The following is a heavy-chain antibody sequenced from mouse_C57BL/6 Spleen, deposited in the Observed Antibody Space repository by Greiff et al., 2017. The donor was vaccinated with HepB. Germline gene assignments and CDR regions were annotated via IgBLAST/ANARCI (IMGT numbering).Heavy chain of an antibody. V-gene: IGHV1-81*01. CDR1: GYTFTSYG. CDR2: IYPRSGNT. CDR3: ARERHYYAMDY. J-gene: IGHJ4*01. Sequence: VKLMESGAELARPGASVKLSCKASGYTFTSYGISWVKQRTGQGLEWIGEIYPRSGNTYYNEKFKGKATLTADKSSSTAYMELRSLTSEDSAVYFCARERHYYAMDYWGQGTSVTVSS.